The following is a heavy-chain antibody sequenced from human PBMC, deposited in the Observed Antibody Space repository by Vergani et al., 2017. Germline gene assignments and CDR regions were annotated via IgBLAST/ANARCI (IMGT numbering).Heavy chain of an antibody. CDR2: ISGSGGST. V-gene: IGHV3-23*01. CDR3: AREAARYYYDSTAYLFDY. Sequence: EVQLLESGGGLVQPGGSLRLSCAASGFTFSSYAMSWVRQAPGKGLEWVSAISGSGGSTYYADSVKGRFTISRDNSKNTLYLQMNSLRAEDTAVYYCAREAARYYYDSTAYLFDYWGQGTLVTVSS. CDR1: GFTFSSYA. D-gene: IGHD3-22*01. J-gene: IGHJ4*02.